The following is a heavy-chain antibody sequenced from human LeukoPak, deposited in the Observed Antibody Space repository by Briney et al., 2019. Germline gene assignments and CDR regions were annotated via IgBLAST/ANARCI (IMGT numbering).Heavy chain of an antibody. D-gene: IGHD5-24*01. Sequence: GGSLRLSCAASGFTFSSYALTWVRQAPGKGLEWVANIKQDGFEKYYVDSVKGRFTISRDNAKNSLYLQMNSLRVEDTAVYYCARDDVAWLQVPGVNAFDVWGQGTTVIVSS. CDR2: IKQDGFEK. V-gene: IGHV3-7*01. J-gene: IGHJ3*01. CDR1: GFTFSSYA. CDR3: ARDDVAWLQVPGVNAFDV.